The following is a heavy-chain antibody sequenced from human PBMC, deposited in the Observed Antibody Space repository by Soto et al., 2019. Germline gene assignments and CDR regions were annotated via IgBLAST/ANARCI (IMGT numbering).Heavy chain of an antibody. D-gene: IGHD6-19*01. CDR3: ARVYGSGWAHFDY. CDR2: MSGSGSSE. J-gene: IGHJ4*02. Sequence: PGGSLRLSCAASGFTFSDHYMAWIRQAPGKGLEIVAHMSGSGSSEDYGDSVKGRFSTSRDNAKNTLYLQMNSLRAEDTAVYYCARVYGSGWAHFDYWGQGTLVTVSS. V-gene: IGHV3-11*04. CDR1: GFTFSDHY.